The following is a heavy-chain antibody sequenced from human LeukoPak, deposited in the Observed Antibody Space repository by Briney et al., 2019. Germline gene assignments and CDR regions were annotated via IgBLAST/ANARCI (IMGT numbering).Heavy chain of an antibody. Sequence: PSETLSLTCAVYGGSFSGYYWSWIRQPPGKGLEWIGEINHSGSTNYNPSLKSRVTISVDTSKNQSSLKLSSVTAVDTAVYYCARKENVYYYFDYWGQGTLVTVSS. V-gene: IGHV4-34*01. CDR1: GGSFSGYY. J-gene: IGHJ4*02. CDR2: INHSGST. CDR3: ARKENVYYYFDY. D-gene: IGHD3-10*01.